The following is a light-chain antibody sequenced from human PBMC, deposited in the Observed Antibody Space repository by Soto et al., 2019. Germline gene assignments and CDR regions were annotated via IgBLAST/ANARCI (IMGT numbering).Light chain of an antibody. CDR3: QQYKNWPFI. J-gene: IGKJ3*01. Sequence: EIVMTQSPATLSMSPGERATLSCRASESVRSNVAWYQQKPGQAPRLLIYGASTRPTGVPVRFSGSGSGTEFTLTISDLQSEDFAVYYCQQYKNWPFIFGPGTQVDIK. CDR2: GAS. V-gene: IGKV3-15*01. CDR1: ESVRSN.